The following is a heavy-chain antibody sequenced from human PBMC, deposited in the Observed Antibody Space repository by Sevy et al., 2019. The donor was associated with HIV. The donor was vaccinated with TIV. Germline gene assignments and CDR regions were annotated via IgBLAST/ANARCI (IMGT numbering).Heavy chain of an antibody. V-gene: IGHV3-30-3*01. CDR3: ARGWDIVVVPAANQFDY. CDR2: ISYDGSNK. CDR1: GFTFSSYA. J-gene: IGHJ4*02. Sequence: GGSLRLSCAASGFTFSSYAMHWVRQAPGKGLEWVAVISYDGSNKYYADSVKGRFTISRDNSKNTLYLQMNSLRAGDTAVYYCARGWDIVVVPAANQFDYWGQGTLVTVSS. D-gene: IGHD2-2*01.